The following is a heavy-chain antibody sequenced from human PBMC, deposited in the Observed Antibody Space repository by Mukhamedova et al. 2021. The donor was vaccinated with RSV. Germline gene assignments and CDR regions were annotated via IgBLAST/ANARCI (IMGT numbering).Heavy chain of an antibody. D-gene: IGHD3-22*01. V-gene: IGHV5-10-1*01. Sequence: ISWVRQMPGKGLEWMGRIDPSDSYTNYSPSFQGHVTISADKSISTAYLQWSSLKASYTAMYYCARDNLSTGYILWDRGTLVTVSS. J-gene: IGHJ2*01. CDR2: IDPSDSYT. CDR3: ARDNLSTGYIL.